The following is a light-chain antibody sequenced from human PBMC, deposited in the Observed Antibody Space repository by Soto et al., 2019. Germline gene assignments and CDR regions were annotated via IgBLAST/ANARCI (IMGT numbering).Light chain of an antibody. CDR2: GAS. V-gene: IGKV3-20*01. J-gene: IGKJ1*01. Sequence: EIVLTQSPRTLSLSPGERATLSCRASQSFSSSFLAWYQQKPGQAPRLLIYGASSRATGIPDRFSGSGSGTDFTLTISRLEPEDFAVYYCQQYDSSPRTFGQGTKVEIK. CDR3: QQYDSSPRT. CDR1: QSFSSSF.